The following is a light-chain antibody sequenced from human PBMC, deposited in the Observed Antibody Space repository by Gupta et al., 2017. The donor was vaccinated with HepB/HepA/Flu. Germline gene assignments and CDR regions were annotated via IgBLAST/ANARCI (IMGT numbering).Light chain of an antibody. CDR3: CAYSATYTLLL. CDR1: SSDIGNYTV. Sequence: ALTQPSFVAASPGHPDPISRHRTSSDIGNYTVVSWYQQHPDQAPKLMIYEVNQRPPGVSNRFSGSKSGDTASLTISGLQAGDEATYFCCAYSATYTLLLFGGGTKLTVL. V-gene: IGLV2-23*02. CDR2: EVN. J-gene: IGLJ2*01.